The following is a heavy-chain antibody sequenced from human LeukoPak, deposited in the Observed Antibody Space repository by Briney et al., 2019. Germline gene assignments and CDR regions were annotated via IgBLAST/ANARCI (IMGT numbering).Heavy chain of an antibody. J-gene: IGHJ5*02. CDR1: GFTFSNAW. D-gene: IGHD6-6*01. V-gene: IGHV4-34*01. CDR2: INHSGST. CDR3: ARGGGLGAAHNWFDP. Sequence: PGGSLRLSCAASGFTFSNAWMSWVRQPPGKGLEWIGEINHSGSTNYNPSLKSRVTISVDTSKNQFSLKLSSVTAADTAVYYCARGGGLGAAHNWFDPWGQGTLVTVSS.